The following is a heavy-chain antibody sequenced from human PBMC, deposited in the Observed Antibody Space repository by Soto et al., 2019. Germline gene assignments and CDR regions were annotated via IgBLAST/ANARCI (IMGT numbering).Heavy chain of an antibody. D-gene: IGHD3-9*01. CDR2: INPSGGST. V-gene: IGHV1-46*01. CDR3: ARDAALNYYDILTGYYNWSDP. Sequence: VKVSCKASGYSFTSYYMHWVRQAPGQGLEWMGIINPSGGSTSYAQKFQGRVTMTRDTSTSTVYMELSGLRSEDTAVYYWARDAALNYYDILTGYYNWSDPGGQGTLVTVSS. CDR1: GYSFTSYY. J-gene: IGHJ5*02.